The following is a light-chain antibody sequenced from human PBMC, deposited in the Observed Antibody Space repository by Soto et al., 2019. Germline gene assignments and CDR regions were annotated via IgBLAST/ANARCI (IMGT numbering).Light chain of an antibody. V-gene: IGLV2-23*01. CDR3: CSYAGSSTYI. CDR2: EGS. CDR1: SSDVGSHNL. Sequence: QSALTQPASVSGSPGQSITISCTGTSSDVGSHNLVSWYQQHPDRAPKLMIYEGSKRPSGVSNCFSGSKSGNTASLTISGLQAEDEADYFCCSYAGSSTYIFGSGTKLTVL. J-gene: IGLJ1*01.